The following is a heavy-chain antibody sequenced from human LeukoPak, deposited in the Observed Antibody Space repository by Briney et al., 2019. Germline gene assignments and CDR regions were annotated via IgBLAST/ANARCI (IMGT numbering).Heavy chain of an antibody. D-gene: IGHD3-3*01. CDR2: IYYSGST. V-gene: IGHV4-30-4*08. J-gene: IGHJ4*02. CDR1: GGSFSGYY. CDR3: ASMYDFWSGYYY. Sequence: SETLSLTCAVYGGSFSGYYWSWIRQPPGKGLEWIGYIYYSGSTYYNPSLKSRVTISVDTSKNQFSLKLSSVTAADTAVYYCASMYDFWSGYYYWGQGTLVTVSS.